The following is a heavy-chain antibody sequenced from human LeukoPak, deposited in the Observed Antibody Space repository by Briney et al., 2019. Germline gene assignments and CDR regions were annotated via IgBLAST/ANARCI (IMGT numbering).Heavy chain of an antibody. J-gene: IGHJ4*02. V-gene: IGHV3-11*01. Sequence: MTGGSLRLSCAASGFTFSDYYMSWIRQAPGKGLEWVSYISSSGSTIYYADSVKGRFTISRDNAKNSLYLQMNSLRAEDTAVYYCAKAASGGITMIVPLDYWGQGTLVTVSS. CDR1: GFTFSDYY. D-gene: IGHD3-22*01. CDR3: AKAASGGITMIVPLDY. CDR2: ISSSGSTI.